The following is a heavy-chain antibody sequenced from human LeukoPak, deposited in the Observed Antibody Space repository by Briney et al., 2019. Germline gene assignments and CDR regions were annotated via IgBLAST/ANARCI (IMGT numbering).Heavy chain of an antibody. V-gene: IGHV4-38-2*02. CDR1: GYSISSGYY. CDR2: IYHSGST. Sequence: KASETLSLTCTVSGYSISSGYYWGWIRQPPGKGLEWIGSIYHSGSTYYNPSLKSRVTISVDTSKNQFSLKLSSVTAADTAVYYCARQRGYSIDYWGQGTLVTVSS. D-gene: IGHD3-22*01. CDR3: ARQRGYSIDY. J-gene: IGHJ4*02.